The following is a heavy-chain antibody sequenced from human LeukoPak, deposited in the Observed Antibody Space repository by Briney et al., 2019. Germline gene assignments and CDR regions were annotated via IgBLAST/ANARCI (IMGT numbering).Heavy chain of an antibody. CDR3: AKDLSTSWYYFDY. CDR2: INSDGSST. Sequence: GGSLRLSCAASGFTFSTYWMHWVRQAPGKGLVWVSRINSDGSSTNYADSVEGRFTISRDSAKNTLYLQMNSLRAEDTAVYYCAKDLSTSWYYFDYWGQGTLVTVSS. J-gene: IGHJ4*02. CDR1: GFTFSTYW. V-gene: IGHV3-74*01. D-gene: IGHD6-13*01.